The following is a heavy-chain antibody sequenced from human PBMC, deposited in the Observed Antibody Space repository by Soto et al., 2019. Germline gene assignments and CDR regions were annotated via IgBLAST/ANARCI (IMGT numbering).Heavy chain of an antibody. CDR2: MYHTGTT. D-gene: IGHD3-22*01. V-gene: IGHV4-30-2*01. CDR1: GGSIISCRYS. Sequence: SETLSLTCTVSGGSIISCRYSWTWIRQPPGKGLEWIGHMYHTGTTYYNPSLKGRVTMSVDTSKNQFSLKLSSVTAADTAVYYCARGINYYDSSGYAWFDPWGQGTLVT. CDR3: ARGINYYDSSGYAWFDP. J-gene: IGHJ5*02.